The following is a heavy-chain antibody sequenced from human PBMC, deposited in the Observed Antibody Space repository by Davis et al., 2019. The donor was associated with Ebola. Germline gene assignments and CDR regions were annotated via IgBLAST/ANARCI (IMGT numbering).Heavy chain of an antibody. CDR3: ARVGCSSTSCYTIEYFDY. CDR2: IYTSGST. CDR1: GGSISSYY. Sequence: PSETLSLTCTVSGGSISSYYWSWIRQPAGKGLEWIGRIYTSGSTNYNPSLKSRVTMSVDTSKNQFSLKLSSVTAADTAVYYCARVGCSSTSCYTIEYFDYWGQGTLVTVSS. J-gene: IGHJ4*02. D-gene: IGHD2-2*02. V-gene: IGHV4-4*07.